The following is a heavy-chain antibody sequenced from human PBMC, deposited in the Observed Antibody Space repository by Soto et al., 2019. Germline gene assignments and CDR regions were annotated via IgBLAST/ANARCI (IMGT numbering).Heavy chain of an antibody. CDR3: ARDVYYYGTGSYYIDY. D-gene: IGHD3-10*01. V-gene: IGHV3-30*03. CDR1: GFTFTKNG. J-gene: IGHJ4*02. Sequence: RLNCAASGFTFTKNGMHRVPQAKGKGLEWVAFTSFDGSNRYYADSMKGRFTIARDNSKNTLYLQMNSLRAEDTAVYYCARDVYYYGTGSYYIDYWGQGILVTVSS. CDR2: TSFDGSNR.